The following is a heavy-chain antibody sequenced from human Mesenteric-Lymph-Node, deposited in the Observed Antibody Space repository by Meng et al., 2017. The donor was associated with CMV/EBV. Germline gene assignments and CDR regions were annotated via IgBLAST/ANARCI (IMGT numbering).Heavy chain of an antibody. Sequence: ASVKVSCKASGYTFTDYYIHWVRQAPGQGLEWMGWINPNSGGTNYAQKFQGRVTMTRDTSISTAYMELSRLRSDDTAVYYCARSVEMAALDYWGQGTLVTVSS. CDR1: GYTFTDYY. V-gene: IGHV1-2*02. J-gene: IGHJ4*02. D-gene: IGHD5-24*01. CDR3: ARSVEMAALDY. CDR2: INPNSGGT.